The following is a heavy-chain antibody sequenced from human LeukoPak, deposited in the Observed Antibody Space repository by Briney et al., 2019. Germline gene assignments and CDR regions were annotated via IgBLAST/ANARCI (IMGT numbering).Heavy chain of an antibody. CDR3: ARVPLDSSGWNNNWCDP. CDR1: GGTFSSYA. D-gene: IGHD6-19*01. V-gene: IGHV1-69*05. Sequence: ASVKVSCKASGGTFSSYAISWVRQAPGQGLEWMGGIIPIFGTANYAQKFQGRVTITTDESTSTAYMELSSLRSEDTAVYYCARVPLDSSGWNNNWCDPWSRGTLVTVSS. J-gene: IGHJ5*02. CDR2: IIPIFGTA.